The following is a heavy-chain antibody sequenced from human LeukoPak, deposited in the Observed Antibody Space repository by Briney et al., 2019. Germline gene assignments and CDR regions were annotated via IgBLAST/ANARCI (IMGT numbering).Heavy chain of an antibody. Sequence: PGESLRLSCAASGFTFSSYWMTWVRQAPGEGLEWVANIKEDGSEKYYVDSVKGRFSISRDNAKNSLYLQMNSLRAEDTAVYYCARGRLNYWGQGTLVTVSS. CDR2: IKEDGSEK. D-gene: IGHD6-19*01. CDR3: ARGRLNY. J-gene: IGHJ4*02. CDR1: GFTFSSYW. V-gene: IGHV3-7*01.